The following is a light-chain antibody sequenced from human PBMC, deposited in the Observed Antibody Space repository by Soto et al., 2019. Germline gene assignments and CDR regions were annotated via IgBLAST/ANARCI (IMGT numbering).Light chain of an antibody. V-gene: IGKV3D-15*01. CDR3: QQYNSYSKT. CDR2: ESS. CDR1: QSVSGN. J-gene: IGKJ1*01. Sequence: EIVMTQSPATLSVSPGERATLSCRPSQSVSGNLAWYQQKPGQAPRLLIYESSNRATGIAARFSGSGSGTDFTLTISSLEPEDFATYYCQQYNSYSKTFAQGTKVDIK.